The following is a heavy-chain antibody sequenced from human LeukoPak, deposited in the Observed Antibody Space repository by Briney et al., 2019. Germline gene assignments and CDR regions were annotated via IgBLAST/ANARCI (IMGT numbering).Heavy chain of an antibody. D-gene: IGHD4-17*01. V-gene: IGHV3-30*03. CDR1: GFTFSSYG. CDR3: ARDRGYDYGDLLDY. J-gene: IGHJ4*02. CDR2: ISYDGSNK. Sequence: GGSLRLSCAASGFTFSSYGMHWVRQAPGKGLEWVAVISYDGSNKYYADSVKGRFTISRDNSKNTLYLQMNSLRAEDTAVYYCARDRGYDYGDLLDYWGQGTLVTVSS.